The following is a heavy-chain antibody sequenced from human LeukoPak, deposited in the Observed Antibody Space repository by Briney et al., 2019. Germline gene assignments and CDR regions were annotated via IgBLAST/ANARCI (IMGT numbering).Heavy chain of an antibody. CDR1: GFTFRNYW. V-gene: IGHV3-7*01. CDR3: ARENYFDY. J-gene: IGHJ4*02. Sequence: PGGSLRLSCAASGFTFRNYWMGWVRPAPGMGLEWVANIKQDGSETYYVDSVKGRFTISRDNAKNSLYLQMNSLRAEDTAVYYCARENYFDYWGQGTLVTVSS. CDR2: IKQDGSET.